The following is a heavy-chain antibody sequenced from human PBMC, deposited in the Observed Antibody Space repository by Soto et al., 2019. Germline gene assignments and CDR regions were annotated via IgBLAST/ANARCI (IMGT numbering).Heavy chain of an antibody. V-gene: IGHV3-15*01. CDR3: TTWYYDILTGNYFDY. D-gene: IGHD3-9*01. CDR2: IKSKTDGGTT. J-gene: IGHJ4*02. Sequence: EVPLVESGGGLVKPGGSLRLSCAASEFTFSNAWMNWVRQTPGKGLEWVGRIKSKTDGGTTDYTAPVKGRFTISRXXSXXTLYLQMNSLKTEDTAVYYCTTWYYDILTGNYFDYWGQGTLVTVSS. CDR1: EFTFSNAW.